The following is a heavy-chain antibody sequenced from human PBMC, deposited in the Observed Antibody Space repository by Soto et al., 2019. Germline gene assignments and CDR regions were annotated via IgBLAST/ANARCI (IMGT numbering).Heavy chain of an antibody. CDR2: IGTAGDT. V-gene: IGHV3-13*01. J-gene: IGHJ6*02. CDR1: GFTFSSYD. D-gene: IGHD3-3*01. Sequence: EVQLVESGGGLVQPGGSLRLSCAASGFTFSSYDMHWVRQATGKGLEWVSAIGTAGDTYYPGSVKGRFTISRENAKNSLYLQMNSLRAGDTAVYYCARAGFWSGMPYGMDVWGQGTTVTVSS. CDR3: ARAGFWSGMPYGMDV.